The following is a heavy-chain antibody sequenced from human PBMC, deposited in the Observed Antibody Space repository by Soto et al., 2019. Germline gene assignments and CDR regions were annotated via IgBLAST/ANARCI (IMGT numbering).Heavy chain of an antibody. CDR2: IFHSGTT. D-gene: IGHD3-22*01. CDR3: TRESHYDSRGGGYYFDS. J-gene: IGHJ4*02. V-gene: IGHV4-4*02. Sequence: QVQLQESGPGLVKPSGTLSLTCAVSGVSISSNNWWTWVRQPLGKGPEWIGEIFHSGTTKYNPSFNSRVTISVDRSQNEFSLTLTSVTAADTGFYYCTRESHYDSRGGGYYFDSWRQGVLVTVSS. CDR1: GVSISSNNW.